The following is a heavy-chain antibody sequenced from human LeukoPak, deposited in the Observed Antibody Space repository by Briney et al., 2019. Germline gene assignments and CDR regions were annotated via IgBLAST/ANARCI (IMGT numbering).Heavy chain of an antibody. CDR3: AKDKYSSRKGYYYYGMDV. CDR2: ISYDGSNK. V-gene: IGHV3-30*18. D-gene: IGHD6-13*01. CDR1: GFTFSSYG. J-gene: IGHJ6*02. Sequence: GGSLRLSCAASGFTFSSYGMHWVRQAPGKGLEWVAVISYDGSNKYYADSVKGRFTISRDNSKNTLYLQMNSLRAEDTAVYYCAKDKYSSRKGYYYYGMDVWGQGTTVTVSS.